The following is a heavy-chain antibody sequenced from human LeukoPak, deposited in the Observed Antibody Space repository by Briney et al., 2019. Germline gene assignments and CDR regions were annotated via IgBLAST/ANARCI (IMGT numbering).Heavy chain of an antibody. Sequence: PGGSLRLSCAASGFTFSSYGMHWVRQAPGKGLEGVAVIWYDGSNKYYADSVKGRFTISRDNSKNTLYLQMNSLRAEDTAVYYCTGAYSDYYYYYGMDVWGQGTTVTVSS. J-gene: IGHJ6*02. CDR3: TGAYSDYYYYYGMDV. CDR1: GFTFSSYG. D-gene: IGHD6-13*01. CDR2: IWYDGSNK. V-gene: IGHV3-33*01.